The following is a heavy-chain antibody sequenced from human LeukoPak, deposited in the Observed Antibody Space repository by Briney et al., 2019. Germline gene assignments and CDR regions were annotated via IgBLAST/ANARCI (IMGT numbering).Heavy chain of an antibody. V-gene: IGHV1-18*01. CDR2: ISSSSGNT. CDR1: GFTFSSYG. D-gene: IGHD3-10*01. J-gene: IGHJ4*02. Sequence: ASVKVSCKASGFTFSSYGISWVRQAPGQGLEWMGWISSSSGNTNYAQKFQGRVTMTTDKSTSTAYMELRSLRSDDTAVYYCAREHPHFGELWNDYWGQGTPVTVSS. CDR3: AREHPHFGELWNDY.